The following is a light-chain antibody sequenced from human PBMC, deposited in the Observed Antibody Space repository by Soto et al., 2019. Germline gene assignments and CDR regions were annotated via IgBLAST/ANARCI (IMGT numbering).Light chain of an antibody. CDR2: GNS. Sequence: QSVLTQPPSVSGAPGQRVTISCTVSSSNIGAGYAVHWYQQLPGTAPKLLIYGNSNRPSGVPDRFSGSKSGTSASLAITGIQAEDEADYYCQSYDSSLSGSVFGGGTKLTVL. J-gene: IGLJ3*02. V-gene: IGLV1-40*01. CDR3: QSYDSSLSGSV. CDR1: SSNIGAGYA.